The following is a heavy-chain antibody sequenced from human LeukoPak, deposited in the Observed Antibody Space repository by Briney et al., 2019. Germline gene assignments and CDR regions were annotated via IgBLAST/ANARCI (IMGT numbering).Heavy chain of an antibody. Sequence: PSETLPLTCTVSGGSISSYYWSWLRQPPGKGLEWIGYIYYSGSTNYNPSLDSRVTISVDTSKNQFSLKLSSVTAADTAVYYCARGGSYYFDYWGQGTLVTVSS. V-gene: IGHV4-59*01. CDR3: ARGGSYYFDY. J-gene: IGHJ4*02. CDR1: GGSISSYY. D-gene: IGHD3-10*01. CDR2: IYYSGST.